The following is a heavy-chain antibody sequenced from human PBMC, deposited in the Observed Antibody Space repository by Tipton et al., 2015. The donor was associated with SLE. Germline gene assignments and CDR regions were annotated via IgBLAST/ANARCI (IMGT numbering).Heavy chain of an antibody. Sequence: TLSLTCTVSGGSISSGGYYWSWIRQHPGKGLEWIGYIYYSGSTYYNPSLKSRVTISVDMSKNQFSLKLSSVTAADTAVYYCARLDARRDAFDIWGQGTMVTVSS. CDR2: IYYSGST. J-gene: IGHJ3*02. CDR3: ARLDARRDAFDI. V-gene: IGHV4-31*03. CDR1: GGSISSGGYY. D-gene: IGHD1-1*01.